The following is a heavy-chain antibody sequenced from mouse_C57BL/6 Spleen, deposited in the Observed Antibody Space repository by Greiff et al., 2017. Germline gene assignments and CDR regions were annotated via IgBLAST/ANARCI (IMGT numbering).Heavy chain of an antibody. CDR1: GYTFTSYW. CDR3: ARKDYGSSYWYFDV. Sequence: QVQLQQPGAELVRPGTSVKLSCKASGYTFTSYWMHWVKQRPGQGLEWIGVIDPSDSYATYNQKFMGKATLTVDTSSSTVYMQLSSLTSEDSAVYYCARKDYGSSYWYFDVWGKGTTVTVSS. CDR2: IDPSDSYA. V-gene: IGHV1-59*01. J-gene: IGHJ1*03. D-gene: IGHD1-1*01.